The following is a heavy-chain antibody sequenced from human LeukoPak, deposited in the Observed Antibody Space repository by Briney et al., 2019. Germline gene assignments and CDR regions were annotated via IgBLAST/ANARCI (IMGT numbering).Heavy chain of an antibody. D-gene: IGHD1-26*01. J-gene: IGHJ5*02. CDR3: AREGGSYPNWFDP. CDR2: IYYSGST. V-gene: IGHV4-59*01. Sequence: SETLSLTCTVSGGSISSYYWSWIRQPPGKGLEWIGYIYYSGSTNYNPSLKSRVTIPVDTSKNRFSLKLSSVTAADTAVYYCAREGGSYPNWFDPWGQGTLVTVSS. CDR1: GGSISSYY.